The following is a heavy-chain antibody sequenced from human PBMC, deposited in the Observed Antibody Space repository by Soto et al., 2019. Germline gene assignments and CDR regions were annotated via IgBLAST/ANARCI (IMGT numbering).Heavy chain of an antibody. Sequence: ASVKVSCKASGYTFTSYDINWVRQATGQGLEWMGWMNPNSGNTGYAQKFQGRVTITADKSTSTAYMELSSLRSEDTAVYYCARELYSCGAECPYYMDYWGQGTPVTVSS. CDR2: MNPNSGNT. J-gene: IGHJ4*02. CDR3: ARELYSCGAECPYYMDY. V-gene: IGHV1-8*01. CDR1: GYTFTSYD. D-gene: IGHD2-21*01.